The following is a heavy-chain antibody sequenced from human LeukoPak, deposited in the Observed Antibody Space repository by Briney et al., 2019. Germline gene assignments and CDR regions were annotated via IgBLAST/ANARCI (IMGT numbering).Heavy chain of an antibody. CDR3: ARRLGYCSDGSCYSLNY. J-gene: IGHJ4*02. V-gene: IGHV1-8*01. CDR1: GYTFTSYD. D-gene: IGHD2-15*01. Sequence: ASVKVSCKASGYTFTSYDINWVRQATGQGLEWMGWMNPNSGNTGYAQKFQGRVTMTRNTSINTAYMELSSLTSEDMAVYYCARRLGYCSDGSCYSLNYWGQGTLVTVSS. CDR2: MNPNSGNT.